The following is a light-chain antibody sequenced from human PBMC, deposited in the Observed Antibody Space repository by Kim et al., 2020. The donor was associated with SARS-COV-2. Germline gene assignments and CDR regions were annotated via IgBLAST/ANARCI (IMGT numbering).Light chain of an antibody. CDR2: GAS. CDR3: QQSYSWPLT. V-gene: IGKV3-15*01. CDR1: QYVNTH. J-gene: IGKJ4*01. Sequence: VSLGQRVTLSRRVSQYVNTHLAWYQQKRGQAPRRLIFGASTRATDLPARFSGSGSGTDFTLTISSLQPEDVGVYYCQQSYSWPLTFGGGTKVDIK.